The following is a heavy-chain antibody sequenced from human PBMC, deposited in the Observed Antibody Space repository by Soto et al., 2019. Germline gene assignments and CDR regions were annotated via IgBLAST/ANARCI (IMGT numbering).Heavy chain of an antibody. Sequence: PSETLSLTCGVSSGSISSRNWWSWVRPPTGKRLEWIGEISHSGRTNYNPSLESRVTMSVDKSRNQFYLKLNFVTAADTAVYYCATQTYSYNLHHWGQGALVTVSS. CDR3: ATQTYSYNLHH. CDR1: SGSISSRNW. D-gene: IGHD1-26*01. V-gene: IGHV4-4*02. J-gene: IGHJ1*01. CDR2: ISHSGRT.